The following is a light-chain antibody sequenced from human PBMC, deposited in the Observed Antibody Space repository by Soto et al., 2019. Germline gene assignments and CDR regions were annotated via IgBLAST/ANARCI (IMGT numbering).Light chain of an antibody. CDR2: DVS. CDR3: RSYTSSSTPLYV. CDR1: SSDVGGYNY. V-gene: IGLV2-14*01. Sequence: QSVLTQPASVSGSPGQSITISCTGTSSDVGGYNYVSWYQQHPGKARNLMIYDVSNRPSGVSNRFSGSKSRNTASLTISGLQAEDEADYHCRSYTSSSTPLYVFGTGTKVTVL. J-gene: IGLJ1*01.